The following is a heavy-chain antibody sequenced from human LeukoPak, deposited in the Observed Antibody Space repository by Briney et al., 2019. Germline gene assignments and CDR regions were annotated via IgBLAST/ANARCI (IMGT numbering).Heavy chain of an antibody. Sequence: PGGSLRLSCAASGFSFSSYGMHWVRQAPGKGLEWVAVISYDGSDKLYADSVKGRFTISRDNSKSTLYLQMNSLRAEDTAVYYCAAGFYFGDYWGQGTLVTVSS. D-gene: IGHD3-3*01. J-gene: IGHJ4*02. CDR2: ISYDGSDK. V-gene: IGHV3-30*03. CDR1: GFSFSSYG. CDR3: AAGFYFGDY.